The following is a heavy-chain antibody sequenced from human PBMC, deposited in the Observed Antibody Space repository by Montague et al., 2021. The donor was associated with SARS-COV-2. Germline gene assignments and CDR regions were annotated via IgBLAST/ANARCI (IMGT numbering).Heavy chain of an antibody. CDR3: TRDYRSIVGDGLDI. CDR1: GFTFSNYD. J-gene: IGHJ3*02. D-gene: IGHD3-16*02. V-gene: IGHV3-48*03. Sequence: SLRLSCAASGFTFSNYDMNWVRQAPGKGPEWISYISTSAYTTSYAGSVKGRFTISRDNGKNSLCLQMNSLRVEDTAVYYCTRDYRSIVGDGLDIWGQGTKVTVPS. CDR2: ISTSAYTT.